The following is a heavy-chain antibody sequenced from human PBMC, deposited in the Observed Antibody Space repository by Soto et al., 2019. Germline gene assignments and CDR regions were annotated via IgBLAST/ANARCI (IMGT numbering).Heavy chain of an antibody. V-gene: IGHV3-23*01. J-gene: IGHJ4*02. CDR1: GFTFSSYA. Sequence: PGGSLRLSCAASGFTFSSYAMSWVRQGPGEGLQWVSAISGSGGNTYYADSVKGRFTISRDSSKNTLYLQMNSLRAEDTAVYYCAKGNRHSNYYFDYWGQGTLVTVSS. D-gene: IGHD3-3*02. CDR3: AKGNRHSNYYFDY. CDR2: ISGSGGNT.